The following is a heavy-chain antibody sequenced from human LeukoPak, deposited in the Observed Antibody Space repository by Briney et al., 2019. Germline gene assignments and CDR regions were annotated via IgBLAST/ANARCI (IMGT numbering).Heavy chain of an antibody. CDR2: ISYDGNDK. CDR3: AKDLRGYSSGWPADY. D-gene: IGHD6-19*01. V-gene: IGHV3-30*18. CDR1: GFTFSNYG. Sequence: GGSLRLSCAASGFTFSNYGMYWVRQAPGKGLEWVAIISYDGNDKYYADSVKGRFSISRDNSGNTLYLQMSSLKPEDTAVYYCAKDLRGYSSGWPADYWGQGTLVTVSS. J-gene: IGHJ4*02.